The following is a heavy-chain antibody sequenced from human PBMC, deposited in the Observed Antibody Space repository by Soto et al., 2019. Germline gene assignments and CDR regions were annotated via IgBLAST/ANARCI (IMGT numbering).Heavy chain of an antibody. CDR1: GGSISRGGYY. CDR2: IYYSGGT. V-gene: IGHV4-31*03. CDR3: ARLITAMTWANPGYHYGRNV. J-gene: IGHJ6*04. D-gene: IGHD5-18*01. Sequence: SETLSLTCTVSGGSISRGGYYWSWIRQHPGKGLEWIGHIYYSGGTDYSPSLKSRATISVDTSKNQFSLKLSSVTAAATAMYYYARLITAMTWANPGYHYGRNVGCKGTTVTVPS.